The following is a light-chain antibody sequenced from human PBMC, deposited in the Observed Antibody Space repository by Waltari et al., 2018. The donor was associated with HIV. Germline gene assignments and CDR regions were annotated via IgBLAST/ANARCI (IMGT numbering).Light chain of an antibody. J-gene: IGKJ1*01. CDR1: QSVGNS. V-gene: IGKV3-15*01. CDR2: GAS. CDR3: QHYDNWPPWT. Sequence: EIVLTQSPGSLSVSPGERATLSCRASQSVGNSLAGYQHKPGQAPRRLLYGASTRAAGSPPRFSGSGSGTQFTLIISRLQSEDFAVYYCQHYDNWPPWTFGQGTKVEIK.